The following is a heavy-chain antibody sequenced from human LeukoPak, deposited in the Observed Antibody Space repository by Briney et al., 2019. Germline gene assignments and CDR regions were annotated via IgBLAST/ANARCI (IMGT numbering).Heavy chain of an antibody. Sequence: GGSLRLSCAASGFTFNNYVINWVRQAPGKGLEWVSAISSSGDNTYYADSVKGRFTISRDNSKNTLYLQMNSLRAEDTAVYYCARDREAMVHDWGQGTLVTVSS. V-gene: IGHV3-23*01. CDR3: ARDREAMVHD. CDR2: ISSSGDNT. D-gene: IGHD5-18*01. CDR1: GFTFNNYV. J-gene: IGHJ4*02.